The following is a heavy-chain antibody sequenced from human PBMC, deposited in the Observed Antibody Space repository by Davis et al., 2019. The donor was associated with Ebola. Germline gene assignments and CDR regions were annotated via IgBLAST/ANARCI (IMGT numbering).Heavy chain of an antibody. V-gene: IGHV4-30-4*01. CDR1: GGSISSGDYY. D-gene: IGHD5-18*01. J-gene: IGHJ4*02. CDR3: ARGGYSYGFDY. Sequence: SETLSLTCTVSGGSISSGDYYWSWIRQPPGKGLAWIGYIYYSGSTYYNPSLKSRVTISVDTSKNQFSLKLSSVTAADTAVYYCARGGYSYGFDYWGQGTLVTVSS. CDR2: IYYSGST.